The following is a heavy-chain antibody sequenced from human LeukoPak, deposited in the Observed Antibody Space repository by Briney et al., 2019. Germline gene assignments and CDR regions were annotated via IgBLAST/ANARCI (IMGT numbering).Heavy chain of an antibody. CDR1: GFSFSDFG. V-gene: IGHV3-21*06. D-gene: IGHD4-11*01. J-gene: IGHJ5*02. CDR2: IFGSRDSI. CDR3: TRGMDHINYAWFDP. Sequence: SGGSLRLSCAASGFSFSDFGMGWVRQAPGKRLEWVSSIFGSRDSISYANSVKGRFTIPRDNAENSLYLQMDSLRVEDTAVYYCTRGMDHINYAWFDPWGQGTLVIVSS.